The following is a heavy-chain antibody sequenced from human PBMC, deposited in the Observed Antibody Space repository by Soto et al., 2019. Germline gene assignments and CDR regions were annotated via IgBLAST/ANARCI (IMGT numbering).Heavy chain of an antibody. D-gene: IGHD3-10*01. CDR2: ISSSSSTI. J-gene: IGHJ6*02. V-gene: IGHV3-48*01. CDR3: ARAQFGELLPISYYYGIDV. CDR1: GFTFSSYS. Sequence: PGGSLRLSCAASGFTFSSYSMNWVRQAPGKGLEWVSYISSSSSTIYYADSVKGRFTISRDNAKNSLYLQMNSLRAEDTAVYYCARAQFGELLPISYYYGIDVWGQGTTVTVSS.